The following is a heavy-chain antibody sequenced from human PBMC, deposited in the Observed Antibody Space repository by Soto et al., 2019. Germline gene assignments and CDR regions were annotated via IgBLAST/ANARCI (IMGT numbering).Heavy chain of an antibody. J-gene: IGHJ6*03. CDR2: IYYSGST. CDR3: ARAGRYCSSTSCYRDYYYYYMDV. CDR1: GGSISSGGYY. Sequence: SETLSLTCTVSGGSISSGGYYWSWIHQHPGKGLEWIGYIYYSGSTYYNPSLKSRVTISVDTSKNQFSLKLSSVTAADTAVYYCARAGRYCSSTSCYRDYYYYYMDVWGKGITVTVSS. V-gene: IGHV4-31*03. D-gene: IGHD2-2*01.